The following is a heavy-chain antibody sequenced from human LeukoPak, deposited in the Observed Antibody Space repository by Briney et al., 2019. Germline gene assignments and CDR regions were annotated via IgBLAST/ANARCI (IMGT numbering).Heavy chain of an antibody. J-gene: IGHJ4*02. CDR1: GYTFTGYY. CDR2: INPNSGGT. Sequence: ASVKVSCKASGYTFTGYYMHWVRQAPGQGLEWMGWINPNSGGTNYAQKFQGRVTMTRDTSISTAYMELSRLRSDDTAVYYCARDEFRNDRSGYASYWGQGTLVTVSS. V-gene: IGHV1-2*02. CDR3: ARDEFRNDRSGYASY. D-gene: IGHD5-12*01.